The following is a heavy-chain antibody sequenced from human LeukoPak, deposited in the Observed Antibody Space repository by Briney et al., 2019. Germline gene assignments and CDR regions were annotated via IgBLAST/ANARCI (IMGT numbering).Heavy chain of an antibody. V-gene: IGHV3-15*01. CDR2: IKSKSDGGTT. CDR1: GFTFSNAW. D-gene: IGHD1-26*01. CDR3: TTGWTGSYYALLLHY. Sequence: PGGSLRLSCAASGFTFSNAWMSWVRQAPGKGLEWVGRIKSKSDGGTTDYAAPVKGRFAISRDDSKNTLYLQMNSLKTEDTAVYYCTTGWTGSYYALLLHYWGQGTLVTVSS. J-gene: IGHJ4*02.